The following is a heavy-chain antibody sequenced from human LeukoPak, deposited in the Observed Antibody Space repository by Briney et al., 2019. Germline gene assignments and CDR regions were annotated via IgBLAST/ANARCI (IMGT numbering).Heavy chain of an antibody. CDR1: GFTFSNYA. V-gene: IGHV3-23*01. D-gene: IGHD2-8*01. CDR3: AKEASYCTNGVCYSRIFDT. CDR2: ISGSGGST. J-gene: IGHJ5*02. Sequence: PGGSLRLSCAASGFTFSNYAMSWVRQAPGKGLEWVSAISGSGGSTFYADSVKGRFTMSRDNSKNTLYLQMNSLRAEDTAVYYCAKEASYCTNGVCYSRIFDTWGQGTLVTVSS.